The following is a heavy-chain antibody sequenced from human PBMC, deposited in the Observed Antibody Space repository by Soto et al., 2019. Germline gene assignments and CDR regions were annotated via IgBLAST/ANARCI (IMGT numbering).Heavy chain of an antibody. Sequence: SETLSLTCTVSGGSISSSSYYWGWIRQPPGKGLEWIGSIYYSGSTYYNPSLKSRVTISVDTSKNQFSLKLSSVTAADTAVYYCARRRGIRFTPEHNWFDPWGQGTLVTVSS. CDR2: IYYSGST. CDR1: GGSISSSSYY. V-gene: IGHV4-39*01. CDR3: ARRRGIRFTPEHNWFDP. D-gene: IGHD3-10*01. J-gene: IGHJ5*02.